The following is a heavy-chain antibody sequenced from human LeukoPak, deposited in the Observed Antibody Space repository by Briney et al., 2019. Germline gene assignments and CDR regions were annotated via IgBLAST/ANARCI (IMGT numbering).Heavy chain of an antibody. D-gene: IGHD3-22*01. V-gene: IGHV3-7*01. CDR3: ARDLYYYDSGGYYRGLDY. Sequence: GGSLRLSCAASGFTFNTYRMSWVRQAPGKGLEWVANIKHDGSEENYVDSVKGRFTISRDNAKGSLSLQMNSLRGEDTAVYYCARDLYYYDSGGYYRGLDYWGQGTLVTVSS. CDR1: GFTFNTYR. J-gene: IGHJ4*02. CDR2: IKHDGSEE.